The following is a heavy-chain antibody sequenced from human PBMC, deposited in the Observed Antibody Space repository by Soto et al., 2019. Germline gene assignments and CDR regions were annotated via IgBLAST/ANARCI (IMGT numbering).Heavy chain of an antibody. CDR1: GYTFTNYG. CDR3: ARVSAWLDGAFDI. V-gene: IGHV1-18*01. D-gene: IGHD6-19*01. J-gene: IGHJ3*02. Sequence: ASVKVSCKTSGYTFTNYGISWVRQAPGQGLEWMGWINTYSSNTNYAQKLQGRVTMTTDTSTSTAYMELRSLRSDDTAVYYCARVSAWLDGAFDIWGQGTMVTVSS. CDR2: INTYSSNT.